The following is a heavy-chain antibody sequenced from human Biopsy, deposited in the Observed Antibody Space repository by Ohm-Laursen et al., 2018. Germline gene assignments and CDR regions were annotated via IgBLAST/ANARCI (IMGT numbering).Heavy chain of an antibody. Sequence: PSDTLSLTCSVSGDSISSSTYYWGWIRQPPGKGLEWIGTIRNTYFRTSLKSRVTLSTDTSETQFSLRLSSVTAADTAVYYCARQDGYLGYEYWGQGALVTVSS. CDR1: GDSISSSTYY. D-gene: IGHD5-24*01. CDR3: ARQDGYLGYEY. CDR2: IRNT. J-gene: IGHJ4*02. V-gene: IGHV4-39*01.